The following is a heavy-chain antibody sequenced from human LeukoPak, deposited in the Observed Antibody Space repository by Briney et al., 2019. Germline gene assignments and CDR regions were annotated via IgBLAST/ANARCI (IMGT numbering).Heavy chain of an antibody. D-gene: IGHD3-10*01. Sequence: GGSLRLSCAASGFTFSDYNMHWVRQVPGKGLESVSYISRSGNIIYYADSVKGRFTISRDNAKNSLYLQMNSLRADDTAIYYCVRDVFYGSGSPRLDYWGQGTLVTVSS. CDR1: GFTFSDYN. V-gene: IGHV3-48*01. CDR2: ISRSGNII. CDR3: VRDVFYGSGSPRLDY. J-gene: IGHJ4*02.